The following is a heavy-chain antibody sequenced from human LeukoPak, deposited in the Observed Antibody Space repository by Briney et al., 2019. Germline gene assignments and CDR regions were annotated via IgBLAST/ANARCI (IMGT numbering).Heavy chain of an antibody. CDR2: IYYSGST. J-gene: IGHJ4*02. D-gene: IGHD1-26*01. CDR1: GGSISSYY. V-gene: IGHV4-59*01. Sequence: PSGTLSLTCTVSGGSISSYYWSWIRQPPGKGLEWIGYIYYSGSTNYNPSLKSRVTISVDTSKNQFSLKLSSVTAADTAVYYCARGSGSCYHIDYWGQGTLVTVSS. CDR3: ARGSGSCYHIDY.